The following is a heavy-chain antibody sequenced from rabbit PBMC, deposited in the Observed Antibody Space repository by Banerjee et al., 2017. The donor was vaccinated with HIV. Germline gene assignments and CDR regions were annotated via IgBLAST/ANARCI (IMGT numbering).Heavy chain of an antibody. CDR1: GSDISSYS. CDR3: VRVSGDDAWDL. CDR2: IYNGDGNT. V-gene: IGHV1S45*01. J-gene: IGHJ4*01. Sequence: QEQLEESGGDLVKPGASLTLTCTASGSDISSYSMGWVRQAPGKGPEWIACIYNGDGNTYYASWAKGRFTISKTSSTTVTLQMTSLTAADTATYFCVRVSGDDAWDLWGPGTLVTVS. D-gene: IGHD2-1*01.